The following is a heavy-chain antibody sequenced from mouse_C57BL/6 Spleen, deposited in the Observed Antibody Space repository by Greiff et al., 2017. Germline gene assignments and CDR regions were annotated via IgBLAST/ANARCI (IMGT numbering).Heavy chain of an antibody. V-gene: IGHV1-64*01. CDR1: GYTFTSYW. D-gene: IGHD1-1*01. J-gene: IGHJ4*01. Sequence: VKLQQPGAELVKPGASVKLSCKASGYTFTSYWMHWVKQRPGQGLEWIGMIHPNSGSTNYNEKFKSKATLTVDKSSSTAYMQLSSLTSEDSAVYYCARPEDYYGSSSYYYAMDYWGQGTSVTVSS. CDR3: ARPEDYYGSSSYYYAMDY. CDR2: IHPNSGST.